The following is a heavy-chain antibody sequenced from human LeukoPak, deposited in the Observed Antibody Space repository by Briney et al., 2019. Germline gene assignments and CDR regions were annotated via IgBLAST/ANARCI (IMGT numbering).Heavy chain of an antibody. D-gene: IGHD3-3*01. J-gene: IGHJ4*02. CDR1: GYSFTSYW. Sequence: GESLKISRKGSGYSFTSYWIGWVRQMPGKGLEWMGIIYPGDSDTGYSPSFQGQVTTSADKSISTAYLQWSSLKASDTAMYYCARLPYDFWSGYHQYYFDYWGQGTLVTVSS. CDR3: ARLPYDFWSGYHQYYFDY. CDR2: IYPGDSDT. V-gene: IGHV5-51*01.